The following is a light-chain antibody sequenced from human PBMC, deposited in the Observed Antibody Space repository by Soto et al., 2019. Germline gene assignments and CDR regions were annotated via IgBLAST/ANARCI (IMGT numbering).Light chain of an antibody. CDR1: QSISSSY. Sequence: EIVLTQSPGTLSLSPGERATLFCRASQSISSSYLAWYQHKPGQAPRLLIYGASTRATGIPDRFSGSGSGTDFTLTISRLEPEDFAVYYCQQYGSSPPVTFGPGTKVDIK. J-gene: IGKJ3*01. CDR3: QQYGSSPPVT. CDR2: GAS. V-gene: IGKV3-20*01.